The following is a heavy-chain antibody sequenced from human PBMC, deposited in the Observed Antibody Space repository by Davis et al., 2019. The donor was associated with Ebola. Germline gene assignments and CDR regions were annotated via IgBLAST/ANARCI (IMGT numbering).Heavy chain of an antibody. V-gene: IGHV1-69*13. CDR3: ARFSRVAHWYYYGMDV. CDR2: IIPIFGTA. D-gene: IGHD2-15*01. CDR1: GGTFSSYA. Sequence: SVPVSCKASGGTFSSYAISWVRQAPGQGLEWMGGIIPIFGTANYAQKFQGRVTITADESTSTAYMELSSLRSEDTAVYYCARFSRVAHWYYYGMDVWGQGTTVTVSS. J-gene: IGHJ6*02.